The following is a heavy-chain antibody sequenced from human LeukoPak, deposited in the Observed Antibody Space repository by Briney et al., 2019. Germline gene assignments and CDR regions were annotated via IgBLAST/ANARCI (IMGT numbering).Heavy chain of an antibody. V-gene: IGHV3-7*01. Sequence: GGSLRLSCAASGFTFSSYWMSWVRQAPGKGLEWVANIKQDESEKYYVDSVKGRFTISRDNAKNSLYLQMNSLRAEDTAVYYCARDWSSYCYDSSGRYPFDPWGQGTLVTVSS. CDR2: IKQDESEK. CDR3: ARDWSSYCYDSSGRYPFDP. J-gene: IGHJ5*02. CDR1: GFTFSSYW. D-gene: IGHD3-22*01.